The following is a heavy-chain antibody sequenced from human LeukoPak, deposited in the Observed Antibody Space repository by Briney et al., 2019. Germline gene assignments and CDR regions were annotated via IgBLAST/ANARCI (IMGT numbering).Heavy chain of an antibody. J-gene: IGHJ4*02. CDR3: ARVGDSSGFDDY. CDR2: IKQDGSEK. D-gene: IGHD3-22*01. V-gene: IGHV3-7*03. Sequence: GGSLRLSCAASGFTFSDYYMSWIRQAPGKGLEWVANIKQDGSEKYYVDSVKGRFTISRDNAKNSLYLQMNSLRAEDTAVYYCARVGDSSGFDDYWGQGTLVTVSS. CDR1: GFTFSDYY.